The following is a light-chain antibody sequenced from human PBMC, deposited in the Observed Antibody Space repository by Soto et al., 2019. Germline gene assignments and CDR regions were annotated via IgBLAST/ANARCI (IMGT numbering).Light chain of an antibody. CDR1: PSVSSSY. Sequence: EIVLPQSPGTLSLSPGERATLSCRASPSVSSSYLAWYQPKPGQAPRLLIYGASSRATGIPDRFSGSCSGTDFTLTISRLEPEDFAVYYCQQYGSSPRFTFVPGTKVDIK. CDR3: QQYGSSPRFT. CDR2: GAS. J-gene: IGKJ3*01. V-gene: IGKV3-20*01.